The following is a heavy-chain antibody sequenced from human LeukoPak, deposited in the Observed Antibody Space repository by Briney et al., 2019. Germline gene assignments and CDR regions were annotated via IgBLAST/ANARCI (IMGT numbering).Heavy chain of an antibody. CDR2: INSDGRST. CDR3: ARVRWGGLYYFDY. D-gene: IGHD3-16*01. Sequence: GGSLRLSCAASGFTFSSYWMHWVRQAPGKGLVGVSRINSDGRSTSYADSVKGRFTISRDNAKNTLYLQMNSLRAEDTAVCYCARVRWGGLYYFDYWGQGTLVTVSS. V-gene: IGHV3-74*01. J-gene: IGHJ4*02. CDR1: GFTFSSYW.